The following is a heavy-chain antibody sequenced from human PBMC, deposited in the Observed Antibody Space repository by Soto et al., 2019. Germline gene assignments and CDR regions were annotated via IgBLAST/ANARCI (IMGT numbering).Heavy chain of an antibody. Sequence: GGSLRLSCAASGFAFSSHSMNWVRQAPGKGLEWVSYISSSSSTIYYADSVKGRFTISRDNAKNSLYLQMNSLRAEDTAVYYCARDYSSYGPFDFWGQGPLVTVSS. CDR1: GFAFSSHS. CDR3: ARDYSSYGPFDF. V-gene: IGHV3-48*01. J-gene: IGHJ4*02. CDR2: ISSSSSTI. D-gene: IGHD5-18*01.